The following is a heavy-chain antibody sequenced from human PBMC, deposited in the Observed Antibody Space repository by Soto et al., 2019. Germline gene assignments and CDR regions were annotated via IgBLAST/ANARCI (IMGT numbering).Heavy chain of an antibody. D-gene: IGHD6-6*01. CDR2: AYYSGST. J-gene: IGHJ5*02. Sequence: PSETLSLTCTVSGGSISSYYWSWIRQPPGKGLEWIGYAYYSGSTNYNPSLKSRVTISVDTSKNQFSLKLSSVTAADTAVYYCARGLYSSSTWFVPWGQGTLVTVSS. CDR1: GGSISSYY. V-gene: IGHV4-59*01. CDR3: ARGLYSSSTWFVP.